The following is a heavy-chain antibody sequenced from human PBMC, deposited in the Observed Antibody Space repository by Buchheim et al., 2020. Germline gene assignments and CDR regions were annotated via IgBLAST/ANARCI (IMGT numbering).Heavy chain of an antibody. CDR1: GFSSSTYA. CDR3: AKKGLGRYVDYFDH. D-gene: IGHD1-26*01. CDR2: ISGSGGST. V-gene: IGHV3-23*01. J-gene: IGHJ4*02. Sequence: EVQVLESGGGLAQPGGSLRLSCAASGFSSSTYAMHWVRQAPGKGLEWVSGISGSGGSTYYADSVKGRFPISRDNSKNTLYLEMNSLRAEDTAVYYCAKKGLGRYVDYFDHWGQGTL.